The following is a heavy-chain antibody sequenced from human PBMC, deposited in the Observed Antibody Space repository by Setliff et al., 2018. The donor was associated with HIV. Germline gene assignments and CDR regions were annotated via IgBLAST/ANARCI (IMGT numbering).Heavy chain of an antibody. J-gene: IGHJ6*03. CDR3: ARSGGIGNYHWDV. D-gene: IGHD3-16*01. Sequence: GGSLRLSCAASGFTFSNYAVTWVRQAPGKGLEWVSSLSGSGDSTYYADSVKGRFTISRDNSKNTLYLQMNSLGAEDTAVYYCARSGGIGNYHWDVWGKGTTVTVSS. CDR2: LSGSGDST. CDR1: GFTFSNYA. V-gene: IGHV3-23*01.